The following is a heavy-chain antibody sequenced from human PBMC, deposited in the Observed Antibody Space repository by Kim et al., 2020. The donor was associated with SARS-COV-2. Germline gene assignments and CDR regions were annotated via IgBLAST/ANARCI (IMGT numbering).Heavy chain of an antibody. CDR2: IRSDESKR. CDR1: GFTFSPFA. Sequence: GGSLRLSCTASGFTFSPFAMHWVRQAPGKGLEWVAVIRSDESKRYYAESVKDRFTISRDNSENTLYLQMNSLRAEDTAIYFCARNFGSATMIGDVWGLGTVVTVSS. V-gene: IGHV3-33*01. D-gene: IGHD3-10*01. J-gene: IGHJ3*01. CDR3: ARNFGSATMIGDV.